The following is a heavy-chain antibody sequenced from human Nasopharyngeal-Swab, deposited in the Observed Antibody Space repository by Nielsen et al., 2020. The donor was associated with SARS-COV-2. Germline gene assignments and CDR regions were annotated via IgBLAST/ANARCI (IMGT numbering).Heavy chain of an antibody. CDR3: AKDRGVGALDY. CDR1: GFTFSSYA. CDR2: ISGSGGST. J-gene: IGHJ4*02. V-gene: IGHV3-23*01. Sequence: LSLTCAASGFTFSSYAMSWVRQAPGKGLEWVSAISGSGGSTYYADSVKGRFTVSRDNSKNTLYLQMNSLRAEDTAVYYCAKDRGVGALDYWGQGTLVTVSS. D-gene: IGHD1-26*01.